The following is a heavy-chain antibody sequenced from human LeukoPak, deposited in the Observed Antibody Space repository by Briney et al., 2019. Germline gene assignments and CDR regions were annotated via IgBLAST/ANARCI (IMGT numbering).Heavy chain of an antibody. J-gene: IGHJ4*02. CDR2: ISSSGRTI. D-gene: IGHD6-13*01. Sequence: GGSLSLSRAASGFISSDYYMSWIRQARGKGLEGVSYISSSGRTIYHADSGRGRLTISRENAKNSLYLQMNSLRAEDTAVYYCAREENIAAAGIGFDYWGQGTLVTVSS. V-gene: IGHV3-11*01. CDR1: GFISSDYY. CDR3: AREENIAAAGIGFDY.